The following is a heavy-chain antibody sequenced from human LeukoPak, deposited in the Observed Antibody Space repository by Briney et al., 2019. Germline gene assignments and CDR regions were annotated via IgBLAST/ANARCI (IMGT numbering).Heavy chain of an antibody. Sequence: PGGSLRLSCAASGFTVSSTYMSWVRQAPGKGLEWVSVIYTGGSTYYADSVKGRFTISRDNSKNTLYLQMNSLRAEDTAVYYCAKSGVRAKYYFDYWGQGTLVTVSS. CDR2: IYTGGST. V-gene: IGHV3-53*01. J-gene: IGHJ4*02. CDR3: AKSGVRAKYYFDY. D-gene: IGHD2-8*01. CDR1: GFTVSSTY.